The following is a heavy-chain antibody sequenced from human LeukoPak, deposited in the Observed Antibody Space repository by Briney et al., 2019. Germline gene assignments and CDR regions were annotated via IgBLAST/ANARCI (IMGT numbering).Heavy chain of an antibody. V-gene: IGHV1-18*01. CDR3: ARDLDAVALDY. CDR1: GYTFTSEG. D-gene: IGHD6-19*01. CDR2: ISAYNGNT. J-gene: IGHJ4*02. Sequence: ASVKVSCKASGYTFTSEGISWVRRSAGQGLEWMGWISAYNGNTNYAQHLQGRVTMTTDTSTSTAYMELRSLGSDDTAVYYCARDLDAVALDYWGQGTLVTVSS.